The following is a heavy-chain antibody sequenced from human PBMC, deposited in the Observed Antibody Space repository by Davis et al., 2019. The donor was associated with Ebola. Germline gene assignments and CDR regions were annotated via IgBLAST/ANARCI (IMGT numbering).Heavy chain of an antibody. Sequence: SELLSPTFAVPGASIRSSNWWSWVRQPPGKGLEWIGAINHSGSTNYNPSLKSRVPISVDTSKNQFSLKLSSVTAADTAVYYCARGRAYYGSGSYQYYYYYYGMDVWGQGTTVTVSS. CDR1: GASIRSSNW. J-gene: IGHJ6*02. CDR2: INHSGST. CDR3: ARGRAYYGSGSYQYYYYYYGMDV. V-gene: IGHV4-4*02. D-gene: IGHD3-10*01.